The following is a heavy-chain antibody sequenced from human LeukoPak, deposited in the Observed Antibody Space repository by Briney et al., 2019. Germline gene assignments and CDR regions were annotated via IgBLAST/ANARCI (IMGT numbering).Heavy chain of an antibody. V-gene: IGHV3-30*03. D-gene: IGHD3-10*01. Sequence: GGSLRLSCAASGFTFSSYGMHWVRQAPGKGLEWVAVISYDGSNKYYADSVKGRFTISRDNSKNTLYLQMNSLRAEDTAVYYCARAVGGSGSYSDYWGQGTLVTVSS. CDR1: GFTFSSYG. CDR3: ARAVGGSGSYSDY. CDR2: ISYDGSNK. J-gene: IGHJ4*02.